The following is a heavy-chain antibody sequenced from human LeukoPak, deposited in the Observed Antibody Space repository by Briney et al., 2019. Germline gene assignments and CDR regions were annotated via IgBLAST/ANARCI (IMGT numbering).Heavy chain of an antibody. CDR2: IYYSGST. D-gene: IGHD3-9*01. CDR3: ARGKRSYDILTGYYKAPPDY. J-gene: IGHJ4*02. V-gene: IGHV4-30-4*08. Sequence: PSETLSLTCTVSGGSISSGDYYRSWIRQPPGKGLEWIGYIYYSGSTYYNPSLKSRVTISVDTSKNQFSLKLSSVTAADTAVYYCARGKRSYDILTGYYKAPPDYWGQGTLVTVSS. CDR1: GGSISSGDYY.